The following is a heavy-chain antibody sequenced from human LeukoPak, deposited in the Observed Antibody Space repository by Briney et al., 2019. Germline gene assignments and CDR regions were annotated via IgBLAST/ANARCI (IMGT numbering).Heavy chain of an antibody. D-gene: IGHD2-2*01. J-gene: IGHJ4*02. CDR2: IYYSGGT. Sequence: PSETLSLTCTVSGGSISSSSYYWGWIRQPPGKGLEWIGSIYYSGGTFYNPSLKSRVTISVDTSKNKFSLKLRSVTAADTAVYYCAVPRNPDPYQALGQWDYWGQGTLVTVSS. CDR1: GGSISSSSYY. CDR3: AVPRNPDPYQALGQWDY. V-gene: IGHV4-39*01.